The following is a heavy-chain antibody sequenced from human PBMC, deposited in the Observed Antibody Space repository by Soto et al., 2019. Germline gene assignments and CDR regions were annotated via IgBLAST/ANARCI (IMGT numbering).Heavy chain of an antibody. CDR3: ARDSGGLRLGQSPSYGEQDSFDV. CDR2: IKYSGST. CDR1: EVCLSGQH. Sequence: ILSLTCGVCEVCLSGQHWSEILQPGGKGFYRIEEIKYSGSTKFNPSLKSRVTLSIDTSKDQFSLRLSSVTAADTAVYYCARDSGGLRLGQSPSYGEQDSFDVCDRRTLVTVSS. J-gene: IGHJ3*01. D-gene: IGHD3-16*02. V-gene: IGHV4-34*01.